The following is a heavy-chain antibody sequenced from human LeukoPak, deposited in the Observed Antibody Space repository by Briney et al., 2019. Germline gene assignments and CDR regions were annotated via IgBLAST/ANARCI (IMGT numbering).Heavy chain of an antibody. J-gene: IGHJ4*02. V-gene: IGHV4-59*01. D-gene: IGHD3-3*01. CDR2: IYYSGST. CDR3: ARVSGVWSGYFRY. Sequence: SETLSLTCTVSGGSISSYYWSWIRQPPGKGLEWIGYIYYSGSTNYNPSLKSRVTISVDTSKNQFSLKLSSVTAADTAVYYCARVSGVWSGYFRYWGQGTLVTVSS. CDR1: GGSISSYY.